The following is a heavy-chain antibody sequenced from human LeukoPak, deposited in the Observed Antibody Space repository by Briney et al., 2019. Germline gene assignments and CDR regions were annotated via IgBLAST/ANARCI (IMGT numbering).Heavy chain of an antibody. CDR2: ISGSGGSA. J-gene: IGHJ4*02. D-gene: IGHD6-19*01. Sequence: GGSLRLSCAASGFTFSSYAMSWVRQAPGKGLEWVSAISGSGGSAYYADSVKGRFTISRDNSKNTLYLQMNSLRAEDTAVYYCAKDVAVAGLWIDYWGQGTLVTVSS. CDR3: AKDVAVAGLWIDY. V-gene: IGHV3-23*01. CDR1: GFTFSSYA.